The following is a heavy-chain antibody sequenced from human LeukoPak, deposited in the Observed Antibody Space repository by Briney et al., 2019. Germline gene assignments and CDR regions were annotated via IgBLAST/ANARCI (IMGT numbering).Heavy chain of an antibody. CDR3: ARAHNWNDAGLDY. CDR2: INHSGST. D-gene: IGHD1-20*01. Sequence: SETLSLTCAVYGGSFSGYYWSWIRQPPGKGLEWIGEINHSGSTNYNPSLKSRVTISVGTSKNQFSLKLSSVTAADKAVYYCARAHNWNDAGLDYWGQGTLVTVSS. J-gene: IGHJ4*02. V-gene: IGHV4-34*01. CDR1: GGSFSGYY.